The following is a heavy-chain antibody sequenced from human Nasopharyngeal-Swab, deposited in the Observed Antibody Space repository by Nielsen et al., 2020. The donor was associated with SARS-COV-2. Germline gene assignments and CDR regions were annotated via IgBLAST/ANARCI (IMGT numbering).Heavy chain of an antibody. CDR1: GYTFTSYG. CDR3: ARDDYYGDYRAY. J-gene: IGHJ4*02. D-gene: IGHD4-17*01. Sequence: ASVKVSCKASGYTFTSYGISWVRQAPGQGLEWMGWISAYNGNTNYAQRLQGRVTMTTDTSTSTAYTELRSLRSDDTAVYYCARDDYYGDYRAYWGQGTLVTVSS. V-gene: IGHV1-18*01. CDR2: ISAYNGNT.